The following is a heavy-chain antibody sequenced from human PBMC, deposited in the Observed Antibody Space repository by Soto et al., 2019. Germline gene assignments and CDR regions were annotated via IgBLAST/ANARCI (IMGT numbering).Heavy chain of an antibody. D-gene: IGHD3-22*01. CDR3: ANSPGRLLNPPYYYGMDV. V-gene: IGHV3-23*01. CDR2: ISGSGGST. J-gene: IGHJ6*02. Sequence: EVQLLESGGGLVQPGGSLRLSCAASGFTFSSYAMSWVRQAPGKGLEWVSAISGSGGSTYYADSVKGRFTISRDNSKNTLYLQMNSLRAEDTAVYYCANSPGRLLNPPYYYGMDVWGQGTTVTVSS. CDR1: GFTFSSYA.